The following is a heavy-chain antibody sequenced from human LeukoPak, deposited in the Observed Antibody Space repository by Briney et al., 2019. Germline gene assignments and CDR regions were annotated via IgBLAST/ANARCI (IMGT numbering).Heavy chain of an antibody. J-gene: IGHJ4*02. CDR3: ARDFRLTMVRGVASFDY. CDR1: GFPFSSYE. V-gene: IGHV3-48*03. Sequence: GGSLRLFCAASGFPFSSYEMNWVRQAPGKGLEWVSYISSSGSAIYYADSVKGRFTISRDNAKNSLYLQMNSLRAEGTAVYYCARDFRLTMVRGVASFDYWGQGTLVTVSS. D-gene: IGHD3-10*01. CDR2: ISSSGSAI.